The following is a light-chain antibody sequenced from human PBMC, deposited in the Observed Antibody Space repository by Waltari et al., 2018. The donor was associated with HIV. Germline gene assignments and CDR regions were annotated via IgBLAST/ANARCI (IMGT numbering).Light chain of an antibody. CDR1: SSDVGGHNY. CDR3: NSYRSSTTPCV. Sequence: QSALTQPASVSGSPGQSITSSCTGTSSDVGGHNYVSWYQQHPGKAPKLLIYEVSNRPSGVSNRFSGSKSGNTASMTISGLQAEDEADYYCNSYRSSTTPCVFGTGTKVTVL. J-gene: IGLJ1*01. CDR2: EVS. V-gene: IGLV2-14*01.